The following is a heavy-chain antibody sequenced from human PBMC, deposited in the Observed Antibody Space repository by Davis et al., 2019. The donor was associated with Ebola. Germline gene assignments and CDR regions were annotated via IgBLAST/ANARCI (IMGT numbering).Heavy chain of an antibody. J-gene: IGHJ5*02. D-gene: IGHD3-10*01. V-gene: IGHV3-9*01. CDR2: INSNSGTS. CDR1: GLTFDDYA. CDR3: GKDFYGSGSYIDA. Sequence: SCATSGLTFDDYAMHWFRQAPGKGLEWVSGINSNSGTSAYADSVKGRFTISRDNAQDSLYLQMNSLRTEDTAFYYCGKDFYGSGSYIDAWGQGTLVTVSS.